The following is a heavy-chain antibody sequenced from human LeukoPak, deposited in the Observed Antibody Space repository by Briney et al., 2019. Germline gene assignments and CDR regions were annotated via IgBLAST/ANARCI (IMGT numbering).Heavy chain of an antibody. Sequence: GGSLRLSCAASGFTFGSYNMNWVRQAPGKGLEWVSSISSSSTYIYYADSVKGRFTISRDNAKNSLYLQMNSLRAEDTAVYYCARDPSGYCSGGSCYRFDPWGQGTLVTVSS. CDR3: ARDPSGYCSGGSCYRFDP. J-gene: IGHJ5*02. V-gene: IGHV3-21*01. D-gene: IGHD2-15*01. CDR1: GFTFGSYN. CDR2: ISSSSTYI.